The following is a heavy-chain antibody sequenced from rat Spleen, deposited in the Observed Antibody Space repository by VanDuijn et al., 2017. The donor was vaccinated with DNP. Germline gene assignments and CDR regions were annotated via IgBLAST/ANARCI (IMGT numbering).Heavy chain of an antibody. Sequence: QVQLKESGPGLVQSSQTLSLTCTVSGFSLTNYTVSWVRQPPGKGLEWMGRLQSDGNTDYNSVLKSRLSISRDTSKSQVFLKMNSVQSEDTAMYFCARSLATVAPTGAMDAWGQGISVTVSS. J-gene: IGHJ4*01. CDR1: GFSLTNYT. CDR3: ARSLATVAPTGAMDA. D-gene: IGHD1-3*01. V-gene: IGHV2-27*01. CDR2: LQSDGNT.